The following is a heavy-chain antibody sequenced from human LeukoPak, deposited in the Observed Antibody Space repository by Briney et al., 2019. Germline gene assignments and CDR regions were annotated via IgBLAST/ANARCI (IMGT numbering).Heavy chain of an antibody. CDR2: INPNSGGT. V-gene: IGHV1-2*02. D-gene: IGHD3-22*01. CDR1: GYTFTGYY. J-gene: IGHJ4*02. Sequence: ASVKVSCKTSGYTFTGYYMHWVRQAPGQGLEWMGWINPNSGGTNYAQKFQGRVTMTRDTSISTAYMELSSLRSEDTAVYYCARDPSYDSSGYYYGYFDYWGQGTLVTVSS. CDR3: ARDPSYDSSGYYYGYFDY.